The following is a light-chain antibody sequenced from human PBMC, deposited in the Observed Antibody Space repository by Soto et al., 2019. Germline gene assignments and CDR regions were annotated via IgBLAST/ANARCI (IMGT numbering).Light chain of an antibody. J-gene: IGLJ2*01. Sequence: QSVLTQPPSVSGAPGQTVTISCTGSESNIGADYDVHWYQHVPGTVPKLLIYSDDQRPSGVPDRFSGSRSGTSASLAISGLRSHDEADYYCAAWDDSLGVVTFGGGTKVTVL. V-gene: IGLV1-47*02. CDR2: SDD. CDR3: AAWDDSLGVVT. CDR1: ESNIGADY.